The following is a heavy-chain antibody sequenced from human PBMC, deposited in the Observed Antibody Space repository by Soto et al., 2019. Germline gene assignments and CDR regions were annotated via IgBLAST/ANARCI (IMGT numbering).Heavy chain of an antibody. V-gene: IGHV1-69*08. Sequence: QVQLVQSGAEVKKPGSSVKVSCKASGGTFSSYTISWVRQAPGQGLEWMGRIIPILGIANYAQKFQGRVTITADKSTSTAYIELSSLRSEDTAVYYCARDGNSGYDPNYFDYWGQGTLVTVSS. CDR2: IIPILGIA. CDR3: ARDGNSGYDPNYFDY. D-gene: IGHD5-12*01. J-gene: IGHJ4*02. CDR1: GGTFSSYT.